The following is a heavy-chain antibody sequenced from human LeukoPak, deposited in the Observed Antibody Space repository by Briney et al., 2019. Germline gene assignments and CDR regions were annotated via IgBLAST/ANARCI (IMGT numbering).Heavy chain of an antibody. Sequence: SETLSLTCTISGYSISSGYYWGWIRQPPGKGLEWIGSMFHSGSTYYNPSLKSRVTMSVDTSKNQFSLKLSSVTAADTAVYYCARDATSGWYGGNDAFDIWGQGTTVTVSS. CDR2: MFHSGST. V-gene: IGHV4-38-2*02. CDR3: ARDATSGWYGGNDAFDI. CDR1: GYSISSGYY. J-gene: IGHJ3*02. D-gene: IGHD6-19*01.